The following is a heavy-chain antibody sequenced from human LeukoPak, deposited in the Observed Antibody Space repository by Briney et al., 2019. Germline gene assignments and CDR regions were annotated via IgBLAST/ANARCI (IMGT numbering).Heavy chain of an antibody. D-gene: IGHD6-19*01. CDR2: ISGGGSGT. Sequence: GGSLRLACAASGFTFSTYAMSWVRQAPGKGLEWVSGISGGGSGTYYADFVKGRFTVSRDNSKNTLYLHINSLRVEDTAVYYCARGQGAIEAVAVQTLDYWGQGTLVTVSS. CDR3: ARGQGAIEAVAVQTLDY. J-gene: IGHJ4*02. CDR1: GFTFSTYA. V-gene: IGHV3-23*01.